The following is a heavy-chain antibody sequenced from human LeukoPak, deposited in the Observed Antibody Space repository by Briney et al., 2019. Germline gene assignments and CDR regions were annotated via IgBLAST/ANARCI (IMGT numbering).Heavy chain of an antibody. CDR2: IWYDGSNK. J-gene: IGHJ4*02. D-gene: IGHD3-3*01. Sequence: GGSLRLSCAASGFTFSNYGMHWVRQAPGKGLEWVALIWYDGSNKYYADSVKGRFTISRDNSKNTLYLQMNSLRAEDTAVYYCARDHYRYYDFWSGSLFDYWGQGTLVTVSS. CDR3: ARDHYRYYDFWSGSLFDY. V-gene: IGHV3-33*01. CDR1: GFTFSNYG.